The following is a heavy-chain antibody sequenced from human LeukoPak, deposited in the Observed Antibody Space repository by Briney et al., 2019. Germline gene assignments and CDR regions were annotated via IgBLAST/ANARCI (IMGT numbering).Heavy chain of an antibody. Sequence: GRSLRLSCAASGFTFSSYGMHWVRQAPGKGLEWVAVIWCDGSNKYYADSVKGRFTISRDNSKNTLYLQMNSLRAEDTAVYYCARDRYYGSGSYPGPLDYWGQGTLVTVSS. CDR1: GFTFSSYG. V-gene: IGHV3-33*01. D-gene: IGHD3-10*01. J-gene: IGHJ4*02. CDR2: IWCDGSNK. CDR3: ARDRYYGSGSYPGPLDY.